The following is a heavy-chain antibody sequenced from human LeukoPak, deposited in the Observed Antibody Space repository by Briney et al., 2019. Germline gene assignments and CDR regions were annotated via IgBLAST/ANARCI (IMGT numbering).Heavy chain of an antibody. Sequence: SETLSLTCAVSGCSISSGGYSWSWIRQPPGKGLEWIVYIYHSGSTYYNPSLKSRVTISVDRSKNQFSLKLSSVTAADTAVYYCASYCSSTSCYIYGMDVWGQGTTVTVSS. J-gene: IGHJ6*02. D-gene: IGHD2-2*02. V-gene: IGHV4-30-2*01. CDR3: ASYCSSTSCYIYGMDV. CDR2: IYHSGST. CDR1: GCSISSGGYS.